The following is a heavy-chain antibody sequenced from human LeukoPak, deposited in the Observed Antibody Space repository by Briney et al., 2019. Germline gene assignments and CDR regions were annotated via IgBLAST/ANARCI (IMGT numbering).Heavy chain of an antibody. CDR3: AKDYRNGAQYYYYGMDV. D-gene: IGHD1-14*01. Sequence: GGSLRLSCAASGFTFSSYGMRWVRQAPGKGLEWVAVISYDGSNKYYADSVKGRFTISRDNSKNTLYLQMNSLRAEDTAVYYCAKDYRNGAQYYYYGMDVWGQGTTVTVSS. CDR2: ISYDGSNK. CDR1: GFTFSSYG. J-gene: IGHJ6*02. V-gene: IGHV3-30*18.